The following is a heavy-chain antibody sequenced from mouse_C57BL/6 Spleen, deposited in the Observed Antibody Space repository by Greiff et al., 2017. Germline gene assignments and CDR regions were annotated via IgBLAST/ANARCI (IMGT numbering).Heavy chain of an antibody. CDR1: GYAFSSYW. CDR3: ARYGRYGWYFDV. D-gene: IGHD1-1*01. V-gene: IGHV1-80*01. CDR2: IYPGDGDT. J-gene: IGHJ1*03. Sequence: VQLQQSGASVKISCKASGYAFSSYWMNWVKQRPGKGLEWIGQIYPGDGDTKYNGKFKGKATLTADKSSSTAYMQLSSLTSEDSAVYCCARYGRYGWYFDVWGTGTTVTVSS.